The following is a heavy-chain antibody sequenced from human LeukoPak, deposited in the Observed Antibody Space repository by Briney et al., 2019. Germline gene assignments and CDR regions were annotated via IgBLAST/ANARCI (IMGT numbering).Heavy chain of an antibody. CDR2: INHSGST. CDR3: ARDPSSWYYYYMDV. V-gene: IGHV4-34*01. Sequence: SETLSLTCAVYGGSFSGYYWSWIRQPPGKGLEWIGEINHSGSTNYNPSLKSRVTMSVDTSKNQFSLKLSSVTAADTAVYYCARDPSSWYYYYMDVWGKGTTVTVSS. D-gene: IGHD6-13*01. J-gene: IGHJ6*03. CDR1: GGSFSGYY.